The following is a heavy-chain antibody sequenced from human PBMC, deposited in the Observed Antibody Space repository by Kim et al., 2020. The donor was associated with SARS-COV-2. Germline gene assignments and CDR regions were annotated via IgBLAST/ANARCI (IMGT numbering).Heavy chain of an antibody. D-gene: IGHD4-17*01. CDR2: INHSGST. CDR1: GGSFSGYY. Sequence: SETLSLTCAVYGGSFSGYYWSWIRQPPGKGLEWIGEINHSGSTNYNPSLKSRVTISVDTSKNQFSLKLSSVTAADTAVYYCARREGRLRRGYDPWGQGTLVTVSS. V-gene: IGHV4-34*01. J-gene: IGHJ5*02. CDR3: ARREGRLRRGYDP.